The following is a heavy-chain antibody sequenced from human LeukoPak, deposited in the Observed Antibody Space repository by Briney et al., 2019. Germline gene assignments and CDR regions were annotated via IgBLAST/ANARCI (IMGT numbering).Heavy chain of an antibody. D-gene: IGHD2-21*02. Sequence: SETLSLTGTVSGGSISSSSYYWGWIRQPPGKGLEWIGSIYYSGSTYYNPSLKSRVTISVDTSKNQFSLKLSSVTAADTAVYYCASGIVVVTATLDYWGQGTLVTVSS. J-gene: IGHJ4*02. CDR2: IYYSGST. CDR1: GGSISSSSYY. CDR3: ASGIVVVTATLDY. V-gene: IGHV4-39*01.